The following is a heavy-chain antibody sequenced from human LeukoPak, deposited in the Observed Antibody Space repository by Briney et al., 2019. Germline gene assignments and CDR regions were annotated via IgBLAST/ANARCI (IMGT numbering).Heavy chain of an antibody. D-gene: IGHD6-13*01. V-gene: IGHV1-24*01. Sequence: ASVKVSCKVSGYTPTELSMHWVRQAPGKGLEWMGGFYPEDGETIYAEKFQGRVTMTEDTATDTAYMELSSLSSEDTAVYYCATKSKAAAGTFAFFDYWGQGTLVTVSS. CDR2: FYPEDGET. CDR3: ATKSKAAAGTFAFFDY. J-gene: IGHJ4*02. CDR1: GYTPTELS.